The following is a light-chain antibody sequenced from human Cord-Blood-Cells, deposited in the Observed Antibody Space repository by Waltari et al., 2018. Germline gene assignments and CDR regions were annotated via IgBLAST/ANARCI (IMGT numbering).Light chain of an antibody. V-gene: IGLV2-23*01. J-gene: IGLJ2*01. CDR1: SSDVGSYNL. CDR3: CSYAGRSTHVV. CDR2: EGS. Sequence: QSALTQPASVSGSTGQSITISCTGTSSDVGSYNLVSWYQQHPGKAPKLMIYEGSKRPSGVSNRFAGSKSGNTASLTISGLHAEDEADYYFCSYAGRSTHVVFGGGTKLTVL.